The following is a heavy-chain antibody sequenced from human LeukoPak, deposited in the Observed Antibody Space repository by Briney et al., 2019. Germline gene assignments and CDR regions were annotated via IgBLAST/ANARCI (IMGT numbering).Heavy chain of an antibody. J-gene: IGHJ1*01. D-gene: IGHD4-11*01. CDR2: IYYSAST. CDR1: GGSISSYY. Sequence: SETLSLTCTVSGGSISSYYWSWIRQPPGKGLEWIGYIYYSASTNYNPSLKSRVTISVDTSKNQFSLKLSSVTAADTAVYYCARDPGYDYSNTEYFQHWGQGTLVTVSS. V-gene: IGHV4-59*01. CDR3: ARDPGYDYSNTEYFQH.